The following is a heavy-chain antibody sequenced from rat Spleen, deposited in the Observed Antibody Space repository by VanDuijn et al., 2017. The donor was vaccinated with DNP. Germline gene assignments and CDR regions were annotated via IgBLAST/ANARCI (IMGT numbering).Heavy chain of an antibody. D-gene: IGHD5-1*01. CDR2: MWNDGTT. V-gene: IGHV2-70*01. CDR1: GFSLTKYG. CDR3: ASSTGRY. J-gene: IGHJ2*01. Sequence: QVQLKESGPGLVQTSETLSLTCTVSGFSLTKYGIHWIRQPPGQGLEWMGTMWNDGTTNYNSVLNSRLSVSRDTSKSQVFLEMNSLQTEDTAIYFCASSTGRYWGQGVMVTVSS.